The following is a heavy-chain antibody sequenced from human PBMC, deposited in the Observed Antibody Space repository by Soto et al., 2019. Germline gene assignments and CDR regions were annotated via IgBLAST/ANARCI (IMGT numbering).Heavy chain of an antibody. Sequence: SETLSLTCTVSGGSISSYYWSWIRQPPGKGLEWIGYIYYSGSTNYNPSLKSRVTISVDTSKNQFSLKLSSVTAADTAVYYCARHVRSGSYPPETDYWGQGTLVTVSS. CDR1: GGSISSYY. J-gene: IGHJ4*02. CDR2: IYYSGST. V-gene: IGHV4-59*08. CDR3: ARHVRSGSYPPETDY. D-gene: IGHD3-10*01.